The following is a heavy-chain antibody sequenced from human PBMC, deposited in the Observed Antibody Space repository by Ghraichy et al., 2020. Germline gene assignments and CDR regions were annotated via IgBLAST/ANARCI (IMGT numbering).Heavy chain of an antibody. J-gene: IGHJ3*01. CDR1: GGSISSFY. CDR2: ISSIGSS. CDR3: ARHMVHDAFDV. V-gene: IGHV4-59*12. Sequence: SQTLSLTCAVSGGSISSFYWSWIRQSPGRGLEWIGYISSIGSSTYNPSLKSRVTILVDTSENQISLNVSSVTAADTAVYYCARHMVHDAFDVWGQGTMVTVS. D-gene: IGHD2-8*01.